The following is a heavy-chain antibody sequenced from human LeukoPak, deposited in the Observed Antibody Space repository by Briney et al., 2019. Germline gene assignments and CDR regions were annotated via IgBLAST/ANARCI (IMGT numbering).Heavy chain of an antibody. CDR1: GYSFTSYW. V-gene: IGHV5-51*01. Sequence: GESLKISCKGSGYSFTSYWIGWVRQMPGKGLEWMGIIYPGDSDTRYSPSFQGQVTISADKSISTAYLQWSSLKASDTAMYYCARRDSSSFVGAGTGNAFDIWGQGTMVTVSS. CDR2: IYPGDSDT. CDR3: ARRDSSSFVGAGTGNAFDI. J-gene: IGHJ3*02. D-gene: IGHD6-13*01.